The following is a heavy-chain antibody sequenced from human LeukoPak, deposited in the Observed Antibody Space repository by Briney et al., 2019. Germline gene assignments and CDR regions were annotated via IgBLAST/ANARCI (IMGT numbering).Heavy chain of an antibody. V-gene: IGHV4-34*01. Sequence: PSETLSLTCTVSGGSISSYYWSWIRQPPGKGLEWIGEINHSGSTNYNPSLKSRVTISVDTSKNQFSLKLSSVTAADTAVYYCAAETGPFDYWGQGTLVTVSS. CDR1: GGSISSYY. CDR2: INHSGST. CDR3: AAETGPFDY. J-gene: IGHJ4*02. D-gene: IGHD1-1*01.